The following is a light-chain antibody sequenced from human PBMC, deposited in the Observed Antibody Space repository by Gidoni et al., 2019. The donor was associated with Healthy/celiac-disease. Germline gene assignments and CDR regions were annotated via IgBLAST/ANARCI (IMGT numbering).Light chain of an antibody. J-gene: IGKJ1*01. CDR3: QQYNNWPPWT. CDR2: GAS. CDR1: QSVGSN. V-gene: IGKV3-15*01. Sequence: EIVMTQSPAPLSVSPGERATLSCRASQSVGSNLAWSQQKPGQAPRPLIYGASTRATGIPARFSGSGSGTEFTLTISSLQSEDFAVYYCQQYNNWPPWTFGQGTKVEIK.